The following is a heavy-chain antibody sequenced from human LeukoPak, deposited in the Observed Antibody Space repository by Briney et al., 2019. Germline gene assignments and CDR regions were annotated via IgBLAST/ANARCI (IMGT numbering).Heavy chain of an antibody. J-gene: IGHJ4*02. Sequence: SVKVSCKASGFTFTSSAVQWVRQARGQRLEWIGWIVVGSGNTNYAQKFQERVTITRDMSTSTAYMELSSLRSEDTAVYYCARGGYYDSSGYRGTTFDHWGQGTLVTVSS. D-gene: IGHD3-22*01. V-gene: IGHV1-58*01. CDR2: IVVGSGNT. CDR1: GFTFTSSA. CDR3: ARGGYYDSSGYRGTTFDH.